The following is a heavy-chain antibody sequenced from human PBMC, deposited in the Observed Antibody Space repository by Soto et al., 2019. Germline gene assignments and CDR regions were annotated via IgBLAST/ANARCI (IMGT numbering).Heavy chain of an antibody. CDR3: ARGEYSYGHHFDY. D-gene: IGHD5-18*01. J-gene: IGHJ4*02. CDR2: TYYSGST. Sequence: SETLSLTCTVSGGSISSNSYYWGWIRQPPGKGLEWIGSTYYSGSTYYNPSLKSRVTIPVDTSKNQFSLKLSSVTAADTAVYYCARGEYSYGHHFDYWGRGTLVTVSS. CDR1: GGSISSNSYY. V-gene: IGHV4-39*01.